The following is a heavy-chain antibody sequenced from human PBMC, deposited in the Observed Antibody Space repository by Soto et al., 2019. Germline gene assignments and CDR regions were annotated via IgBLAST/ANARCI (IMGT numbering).Heavy chain of an antibody. CDR1: GFTFSRVG. CDR3: ARVAY. Sequence: GWSLRLSCEASGFTFSRVGMNWVRQVPGKGLEWVASISSGSSDTWYADSVKGRFIISRDNAQNSLFLQMNTLRPEDTAMYYCARVAYWGPGTQVTVSS. CDR2: ISSGSSDT. J-gene: IGHJ4*02. V-gene: IGHV3-21*01.